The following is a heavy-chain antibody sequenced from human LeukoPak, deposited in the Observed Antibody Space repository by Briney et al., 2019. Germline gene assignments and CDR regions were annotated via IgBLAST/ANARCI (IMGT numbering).Heavy chain of an antibody. D-gene: IGHD3-22*01. Sequence: SETLSLTCTVSGASVTNNIYYWNWIRQPPGKGLEWIGYIYYGGSANYNPSLKSRATISLDTSKDQFSLKLTSVTAADTAVYYCARDKDYFDSGGAFDIWGQGTMVTVSS. CDR3: ARDKDYFDSGGAFDI. J-gene: IGHJ3*02. CDR2: IYYGGSA. V-gene: IGHV4-61*01. CDR1: GASVTNNIYY.